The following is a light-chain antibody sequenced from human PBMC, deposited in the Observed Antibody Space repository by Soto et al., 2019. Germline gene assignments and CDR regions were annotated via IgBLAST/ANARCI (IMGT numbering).Light chain of an antibody. CDR2: DAT. CDR1: QSVSSS. J-gene: IGKJ3*01. CDR3: QHRANWPLT. Sequence: EIVLIQSPATLSVSPGERATLSCRASQSVSSSLAWYRRKPGQAPRLLIYDATNRASGVPAGFSGSGSGTDFTLTISSLEPEDFAVYYCQHRANWPLTFGPGTKVDTK. V-gene: IGKV3-11*01.